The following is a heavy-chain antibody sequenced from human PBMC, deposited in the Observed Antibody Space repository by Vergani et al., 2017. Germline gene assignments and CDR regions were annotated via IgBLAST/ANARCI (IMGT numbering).Heavy chain of an antibody. CDR3: ARGDYGILTGYRY. CDR1: VYTFSNYY. CDR2: INPSGGHT. V-gene: IGHV1-46*03. Sequence: CKTSVYTFSNYYMHWVRQAPGQGLEWMGIINPSGGHTNYAQKFQGRVTMTRDTSTSTVYMELSSLRSEDTAIYYCARGDYGILTGYRYWGQGTLVTVSA. J-gene: IGHJ4*02. D-gene: IGHD3-9*01.